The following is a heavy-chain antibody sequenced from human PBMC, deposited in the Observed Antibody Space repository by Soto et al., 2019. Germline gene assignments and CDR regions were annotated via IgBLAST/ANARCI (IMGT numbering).Heavy chain of an antibody. D-gene: IGHD1-26*01. Sequence: QVQLQESGPGLVKPSQTLSLTCTVSGTTISSGDHYWSWIRQAPGKGLEWIGYMYYTGKTYYNTSPXTXXTLSVDTSKNQFSLKMTSVTAADTAMYFCARVYGRGDYFDFWGRGTLVSVSS. J-gene: IGHJ4*02. CDR3: ARVYGRGDYFDF. CDR2: MYYTGKT. V-gene: IGHV4-30-4*01. CDR1: GTTISSGDHY.